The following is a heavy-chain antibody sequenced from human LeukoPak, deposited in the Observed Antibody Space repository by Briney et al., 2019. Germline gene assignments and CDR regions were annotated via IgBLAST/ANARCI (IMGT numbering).Heavy chain of an antibody. Sequence: PSETLSLTCTVSGGSISSSGYYWGWIRQPPGKGLEWIGSIYYSGSTYYNPSLKSRVTISVDTSKNQFSLKLSSVTAADTAVYYCAREYVTMIERYFDYWGQGTLVTVSS. CDR1: GGSISSSGYY. CDR2: IYYSGST. D-gene: IGHD3-22*01. V-gene: IGHV4-39*02. CDR3: AREYVTMIERYFDY. J-gene: IGHJ4*02.